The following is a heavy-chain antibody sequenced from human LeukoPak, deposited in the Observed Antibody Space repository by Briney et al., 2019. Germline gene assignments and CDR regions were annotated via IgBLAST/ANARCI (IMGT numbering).Heavy chain of an antibody. CDR3: AXXXXXXSYGMPFQNWFDP. Sequence: SETLSLTCAVYGGSFSGYYWSWIRQPPGKGLEWIGEINHSGSTNYNPSLKSRVTISVDTSKNQFSLKLSSVTAADTAVYYCAXXXXXXSYGMPFQNWFDPWGQGTLVTVSS. J-gene: IGHJ5*02. V-gene: IGHV4-34*01. CDR2: INHSGST. CDR1: GGSFSGYY. D-gene: IGHD5-18*01.